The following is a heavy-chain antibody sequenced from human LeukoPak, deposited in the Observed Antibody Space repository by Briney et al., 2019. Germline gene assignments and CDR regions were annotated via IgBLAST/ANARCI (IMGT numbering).Heavy chain of an antibody. J-gene: IGHJ5*02. Sequence: PGGSLRLSCAASGFIFSNYAMNWVRQAPGKGLEWVSTISGTGSSTYYADSAKGRFTISRDNSKDTLFLQLNSLTAADTAMYFCAKASVAIPQYCNSWGQGTLVTVSS. V-gene: IGHV3-23*01. CDR1: GFIFSNYA. CDR2: ISGTGSST. D-gene: IGHD2-2*02. CDR3: AKASVAIPQYCNS.